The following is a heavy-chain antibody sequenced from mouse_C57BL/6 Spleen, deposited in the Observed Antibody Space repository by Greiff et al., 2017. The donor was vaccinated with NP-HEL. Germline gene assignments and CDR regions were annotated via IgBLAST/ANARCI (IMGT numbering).Heavy chain of an antibody. V-gene: IGHV1-81*01. D-gene: IGHD1-1*01. J-gene: IGHJ1*03. CDR2: IYPRSGNT. CDR3: ARCRDYGSSYWYFDV. Sequence: VQLVESGAELARPGASVKLSCKASGYTFTSYGISWVKQRTGQGLEWIGEIYPRSGNTYYNEKFKGKATLTADKSSSTAYMELRSLTSEDSAVYFCARCRDYGSSYWYFDVWGTGTTVTVSS. CDR1: GYTFTSYG.